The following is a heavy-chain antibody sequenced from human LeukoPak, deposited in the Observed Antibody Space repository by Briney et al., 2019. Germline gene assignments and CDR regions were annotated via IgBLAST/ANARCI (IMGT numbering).Heavy chain of an antibody. Sequence: GGSLRLPCAASGFTFSSYAMSWVRQAPGKGLEWVSAISGSGGSTYYADSVKGRFTISRDNSKNTLYLQMNSLRAEDTAVYYCAKDIAARPGYNWFDPWGQGTLVTVSS. CDR2: ISGSGGST. CDR1: GFTFSSYA. V-gene: IGHV3-23*01. J-gene: IGHJ5*02. CDR3: AKDIAARPGYNWFDP. D-gene: IGHD6-6*01.